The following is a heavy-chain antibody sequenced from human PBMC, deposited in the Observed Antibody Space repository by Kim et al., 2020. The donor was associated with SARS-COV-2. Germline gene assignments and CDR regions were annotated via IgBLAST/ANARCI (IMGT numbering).Heavy chain of an antibody. CDR2: IYYSGST. Sequence: SETLSLTCTVSGGSISSYYWSWIRQPPGKGLEWIGYIYYSGSTNYNPSLKSRVTISVDTSKNQFSLKLSSVTAADTAVYYCARVGSSWYYFDYWGQGTLVTVSS. V-gene: IGHV4-59*01. CDR3: ARVGSSWYYFDY. D-gene: IGHD6-13*01. J-gene: IGHJ4*02. CDR1: GGSISSYY.